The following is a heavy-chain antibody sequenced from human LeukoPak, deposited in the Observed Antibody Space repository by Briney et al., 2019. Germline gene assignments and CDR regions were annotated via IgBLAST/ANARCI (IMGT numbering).Heavy chain of an antibody. Sequence: SQTLSLTCAISGDSVSSNSAAWNWIRQSPSRGLEWLGRTYYRSKWYNDYAVSVKSRITINPDTSKNQFSLQLNSVTPEDTAVYYCARGIQYYYDSSGYYRRVAFDIWGQGTMVTVSS. D-gene: IGHD3-22*01. CDR3: ARGIQYYYDSSGYYRRVAFDI. J-gene: IGHJ3*02. CDR2: TYYRSKWYN. CDR1: GDSVSSNSAA. V-gene: IGHV6-1*01.